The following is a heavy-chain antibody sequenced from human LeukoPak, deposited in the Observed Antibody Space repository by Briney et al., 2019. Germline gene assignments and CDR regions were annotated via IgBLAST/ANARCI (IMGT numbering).Heavy chain of an antibody. Sequence: GGSLRLSCAASGFTFSSYGMHWVRQAPGKGLEWVAFIRYDGSNKYYADSVKGRFTISRDNSKNTLYLQMNSLRAEDTAVYYCAKNYDYAWGSYRYLDYWGQGTLVTVSS. V-gene: IGHV3-30*02. CDR2: IRYDGSNK. D-gene: IGHD3-16*02. J-gene: IGHJ4*02. CDR1: GFTFSSYG. CDR3: AKNYDYAWGSYRYLDY.